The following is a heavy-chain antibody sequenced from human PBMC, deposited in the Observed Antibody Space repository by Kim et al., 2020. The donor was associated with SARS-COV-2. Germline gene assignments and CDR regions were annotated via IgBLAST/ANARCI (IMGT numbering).Heavy chain of an antibody. D-gene: IGHD3-22*01. Sequence: SETLSLTCAVSGGSLNGRCWTWSCLSPRQGLERMWDINHNGIVKTNSSLSYLNRSVTISLDTSTNQFSLSLYSVTAADTAMYFCARISDANYYDGSVGDAFDIWGQGTMVTVSS. V-gene: IGHV4-34*01. CDR1: GGSLNGRC. CDR3: ARISDANYYDGSVGDAFDI. CDR2: INHNGIV. J-gene: IGHJ3*02.